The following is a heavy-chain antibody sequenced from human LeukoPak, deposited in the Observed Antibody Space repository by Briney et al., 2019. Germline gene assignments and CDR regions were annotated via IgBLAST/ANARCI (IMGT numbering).Heavy chain of an antibody. V-gene: IGHV3-9*01. CDR3: GRGDFCRY. J-gene: IGHJ4*02. Sequence: GRSLRLSCAASGFTFDDYAMHWVRQAPGKGLEWVSGISWISGSIGYADSVKGRFTISRDNAKNSLYLQMNSLRAEDTALYYCGRGDFCRYWGQGTLVTVSS. CDR1: GFTFDDYA. CDR2: ISWISGSI. D-gene: IGHD3-3*01.